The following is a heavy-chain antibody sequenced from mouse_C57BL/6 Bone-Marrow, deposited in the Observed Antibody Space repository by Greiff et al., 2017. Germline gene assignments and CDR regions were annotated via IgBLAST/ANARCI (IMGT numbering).Heavy chain of an antibody. Sequence: QVQLQQPGAELVKPGASVKMSCKASGYTFTSYWITWVKQRPRQGLEWIGDIYPGSGSTNYNEKFKSKATLTVDTSSSTAYMQLSSLTSEDSAVYYCARREETAQAKWGQGTLVTVSA. CDR3: ARREETAQAK. V-gene: IGHV1-55*01. CDR2: IYPGSGST. D-gene: IGHD3-2*02. J-gene: IGHJ3*02. CDR1: GYTFTSYW.